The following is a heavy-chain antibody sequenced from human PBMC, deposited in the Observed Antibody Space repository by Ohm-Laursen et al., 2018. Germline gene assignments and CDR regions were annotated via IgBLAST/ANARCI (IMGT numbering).Heavy chain of an antibody. D-gene: IGHD6-13*01. V-gene: IGHV3-43D*04. Sequence: SLRLSCAASGFKFDDYAMHWVRQAPGKGLEWVSLIVWDGGNTYYTDSVKGRFTISRDNSKNTVPLQMNSLRAEDTAVYYCAKVGGSSSSSSWSADYYGMDVCGQGITVTVSS. CDR2: IVWDGGNT. CDR3: AKVGGSSSSSSWSADYYGMDV. J-gene: IGHJ6*02. CDR1: GFKFDDYA.